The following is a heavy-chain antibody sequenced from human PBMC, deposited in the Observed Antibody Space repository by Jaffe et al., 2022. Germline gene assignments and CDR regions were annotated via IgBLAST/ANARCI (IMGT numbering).Heavy chain of an antibody. CDR3: ARKVWFGPGVSGPIGGRLDY. Sequence: QVQLQESGPGLVKPSGTLSLTCAVSGGSISSSNWWSWIRQPPGKGLEWIGEIYHSGSTNYNPSLKSRVTISVDKSKNQFSLKLSSVTAADTAVYYCARKVWFGPGVSGPIGGRLDYWGQGTLVTVSS. J-gene: IGHJ4*02. D-gene: IGHD3-10*01. V-gene: IGHV4-4*02. CDR1: GGSISSSNW. CDR2: IYHSGST.